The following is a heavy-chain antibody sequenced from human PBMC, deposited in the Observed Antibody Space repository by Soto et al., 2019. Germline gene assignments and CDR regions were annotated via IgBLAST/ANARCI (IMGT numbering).Heavy chain of an antibody. CDR1: GDSISSYF. CDR3: AREKAVASTGWFDP. D-gene: IGHD6-19*01. CDR2: VHTSGST. Sequence: TSETLSLTCTVSGDSISSYFWSWIRQPAGKGLEWIGRVHTSGSTTYNPSLKSRVTMSVDTSKSQFSLKLTSVTAADTAVYYCAREKAVASTGWFDPWGQGTLVTVSS. J-gene: IGHJ5*02. V-gene: IGHV4-4*07.